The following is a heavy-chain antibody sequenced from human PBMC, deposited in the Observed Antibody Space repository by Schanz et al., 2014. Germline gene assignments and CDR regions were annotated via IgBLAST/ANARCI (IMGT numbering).Heavy chain of an antibody. D-gene: IGHD2-2*01. Sequence: EVQLLESGGGLVQPGGSLRLSCAASGLSFSIFVMTWVRQAPGQGLEWVSTISGSGGDTYPADSVEGPFTISRDNSNNTLYLQVKSLRAEDTSVDYCAKVAPAAAYLDAWGLGTLVTVSS. CDR2: ISGSGGDT. J-gene: IGHJ4*02. CDR3: AKVAPAAAYLDA. CDR1: GLSFSIFV. V-gene: IGHV3-23*01.